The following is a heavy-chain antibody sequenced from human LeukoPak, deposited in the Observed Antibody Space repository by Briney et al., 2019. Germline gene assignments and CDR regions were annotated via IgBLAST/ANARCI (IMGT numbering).Heavy chain of an antibody. J-gene: IGHJ3*02. V-gene: IGHV3-21*01. D-gene: IGHD3-22*01. CDR1: GFTFSSYS. CDR2: ISSSSSYI. Sequence: GGSLRLSCAASGFTFSSYSMNWVRQAPGKGLEWVSSISSSSSYIYYADSVKGRFTISRDNAKNSLYLQMNSLGAEDTAVYYCASHGIVVVRQSNAFDIWGQGTMVTVSS. CDR3: ASHGIVVVRQSNAFDI.